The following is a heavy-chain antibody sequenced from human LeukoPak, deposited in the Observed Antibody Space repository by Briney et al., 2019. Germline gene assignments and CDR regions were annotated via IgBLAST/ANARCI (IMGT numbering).Heavy chain of an antibody. CDR3: AKRLAYYDSSEGYFDY. J-gene: IGHJ4*02. Sequence: PGRSLRLSCAASGFTFSSYGMHWVRQAPGKGLEWVAVISYDGSNKNYADSVKGRFTISRDISKSTLYLQMNSLRAEDTAVYYCAKRLAYYDSSEGYFDYWGQGTLVTVSS. V-gene: IGHV3-30*18. CDR2: ISYDGSNK. D-gene: IGHD3-22*01. CDR1: GFTFSSYG.